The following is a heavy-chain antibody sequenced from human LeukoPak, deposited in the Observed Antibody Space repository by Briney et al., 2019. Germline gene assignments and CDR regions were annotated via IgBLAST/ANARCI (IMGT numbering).Heavy chain of an antibody. Sequence: GGSLRLSCVASGFTFSSYGMHWVRQAPGKGLEWVAVISYDGSNKYYADSVKGRFTISRDNSKNTLYLQMNSLRAEDTAVYYCAKDRGSGYDLYYFDYWGQGTLVTVSS. CDR2: ISYDGSNK. J-gene: IGHJ4*02. V-gene: IGHV3-30*18. CDR3: AKDRGSGYDLYYFDY. D-gene: IGHD5-12*01. CDR1: GFTFSSYG.